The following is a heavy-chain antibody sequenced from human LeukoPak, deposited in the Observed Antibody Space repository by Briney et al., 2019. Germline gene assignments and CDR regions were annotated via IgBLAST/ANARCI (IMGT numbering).Heavy chain of an antibody. V-gene: IGHV1-18*01. D-gene: IGHD2-21*01. CDR1: GYTFTSYG. J-gene: IGHJ3*02. CDR2: ISAYNGNT. CDR3: ARDDRLSTYCGGDCYSLAAFDI. Sequence: ASVKVSCKASGYTFTSYGISWVRQAPGQGLEWMGWISAYNGNTNYAQKLQGRVTMTTDTSTSTAYMELRSLRSDDTAVYYCARDDRLSTYCGGDCYSLAAFDIWSQGTMVTVSS.